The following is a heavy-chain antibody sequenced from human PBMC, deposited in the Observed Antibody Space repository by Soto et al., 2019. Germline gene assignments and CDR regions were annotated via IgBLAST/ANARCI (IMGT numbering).Heavy chain of an antibody. D-gene: IGHD6-6*01. V-gene: IGHV1-2*02. J-gene: IGHJ5*02. Sequence: ASVNVSCKSSGYTFTGYYIHWVRQAPGQGLEWMGWINLNSGGTNYAQKFQGRITMTRDASISTAYMEVTRVRPDDTAVYYCARPITPYSSSAGFDLWGQGTLVTVSS. CDR3: ARPITPYSSSAGFDL. CDR2: INLNSGGT. CDR1: GYTFTGYY.